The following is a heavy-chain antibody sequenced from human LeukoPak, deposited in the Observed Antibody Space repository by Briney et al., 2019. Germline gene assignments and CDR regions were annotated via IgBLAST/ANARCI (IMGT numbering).Heavy chain of an antibody. CDR1: GGSIRSGNYY. V-gene: IGHV4-61*02. J-gene: IGHJ4*02. D-gene: IGHD7-27*01. CDR3: ASLGQFDS. Sequence: SETLSLTCTVSGGSIRSGNYYWNWIRQPAGKGLEWIGRIYNSGSTHYNPSLKSRVTISVDTSKNQSSLKLNSVTAADTAVYYCASLGQFDSWGQGTLVTVSS. CDR2: IYNSGST.